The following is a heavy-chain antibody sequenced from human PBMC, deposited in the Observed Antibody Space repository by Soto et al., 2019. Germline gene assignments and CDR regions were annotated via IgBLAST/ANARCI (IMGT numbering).Heavy chain of an antibody. V-gene: IGHV3-30*18. Sequence: QVQLMQSGGGVVQPGRSLRLSCAASGFSFSTYGMHWVRQAPGKGLEWVASISFDGGNVYYADSAKGRFTISRDNSKNTVFLQMNSLRHDDTATYYCAKDSSVVAAGSGGWFDPWGQGSLVAVSS. CDR1: GFSFSTYG. CDR2: ISFDGGNV. CDR3: AKDSSVVAAGSGGWFDP. J-gene: IGHJ5*02. D-gene: IGHD6-13*01.